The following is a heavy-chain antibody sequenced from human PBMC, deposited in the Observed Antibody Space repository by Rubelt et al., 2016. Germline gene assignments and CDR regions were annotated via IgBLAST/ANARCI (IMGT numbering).Heavy chain of an antibody. D-gene: IGHD2-2*02. CDR2: IYYSGST. CDR3: ARGGYCSSTSCYSWFDP. V-gene: IGHV4-59*08. J-gene: IGHJ5*02. Sequence: QVQLQESGPGLVRPSETLSLTCTVSGDSMTTNNWNWIRQVPEKGLEWIGHIYYSGSTNYNPSLKSRVTISVDTSKNQFSLKLSSLTAADTAVYYCARGGYCSSTSCYSWFDPWGQGTLVTVSS. CDR1: GDSMTTNN.